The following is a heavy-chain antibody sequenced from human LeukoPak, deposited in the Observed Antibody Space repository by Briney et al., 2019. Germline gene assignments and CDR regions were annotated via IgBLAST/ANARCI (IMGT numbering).Heavy chain of an antibody. CDR2: IIPIFGTA. D-gene: IGHD3-10*01. CDR3: ARDHEGGGEGLLWFGELFG. Sequence: ASVKVSCKASGYTFTGYYMHWVRQAPGQGLEWMGGIIPIFGTANYAQKFQGRVTITADESTSTAYMELSSLRSEDTAVYYCARDHEGGGEGLLWFGELFGWGQGTLVTVSS. V-gene: IGHV1-69*13. J-gene: IGHJ4*02. CDR1: GYTFTGYY.